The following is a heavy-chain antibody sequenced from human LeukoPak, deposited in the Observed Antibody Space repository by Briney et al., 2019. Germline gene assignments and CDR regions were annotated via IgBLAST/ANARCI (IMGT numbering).Heavy chain of an antibody. Sequence: SETLSLTCTVSGGSISASYWNWIRQPAGKGLEWIGQIYTTGNTKYNPSLKSRVTVSVDTSKSQFSLKLSSVTAADTAVYYCARGEWELRYWGQGALVTVSS. J-gene: IGHJ4*02. CDR2: IYTTGNT. V-gene: IGHV4-4*07. CDR1: GGSISASY. D-gene: IGHD1-26*01. CDR3: ARGEWELRY.